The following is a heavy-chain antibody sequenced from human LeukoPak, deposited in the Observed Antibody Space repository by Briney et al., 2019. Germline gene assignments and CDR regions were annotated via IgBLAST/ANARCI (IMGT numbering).Heavy chain of an antibody. Sequence: GGSLRLSCAASGFTFSSYAMSWVRQAPGKGLEWVSAISGSGGSTYYADSVKGRFTISRDNSKNTLCLQMNSLRAEDTAVYYCARRITVTTRNYYMDVWGKGTTVTVSS. V-gene: IGHV3-23*01. CDR3: ARRITVTTRNYYMDV. J-gene: IGHJ6*03. CDR2: ISGSGGST. D-gene: IGHD4-17*01. CDR1: GFTFSSYA.